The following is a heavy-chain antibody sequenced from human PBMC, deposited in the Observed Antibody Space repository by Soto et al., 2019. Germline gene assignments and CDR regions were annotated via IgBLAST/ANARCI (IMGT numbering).Heavy chain of an antibody. CDR2: IIPYYNTL. Sequence: QAQVVQSGAEVRKPGSSVKLSCKASEGTFNSYAIAWVRQAPGQGLEWMGGIIPYYNTLNYAQKFQDRVTITADDSTNTVSRELSSLRSDDTAGYFCASGASRWYPYCFDSWAQGTLVTVSS. V-gene: IGHV1-69*01. D-gene: IGHD6-13*01. CDR1: EGTFNSYA. CDR3: ASGASRWYPYCFDS. J-gene: IGHJ4*02.